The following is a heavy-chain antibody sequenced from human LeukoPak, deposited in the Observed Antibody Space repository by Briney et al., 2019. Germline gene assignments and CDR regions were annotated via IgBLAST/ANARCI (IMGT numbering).Heavy chain of an antibody. D-gene: IGHD1-1*01. J-gene: IGHJ4*02. Sequence: GGSLRLSCAASGSTFRSFGMHWVRQAPGKGLEWVAFIRYDGSNRYYVDSVKGRFSISRDNSKNTLYLQMNSLRVEDTAVYYCAKEGTGGFDYWGQGTLVTVSS. CDR2: IRYDGSNR. CDR1: GSTFRSFG. V-gene: IGHV3-30*02. CDR3: AKEGTGGFDY.